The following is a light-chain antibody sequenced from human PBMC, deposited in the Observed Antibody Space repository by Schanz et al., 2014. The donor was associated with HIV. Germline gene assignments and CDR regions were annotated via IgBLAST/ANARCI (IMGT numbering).Light chain of an antibody. Sequence: QSALTQPPSASGSPGQSVAISCTGTSSDVGGYNYVSWYQQHPGKAPKLMIYDVNNRPSGVSDRFSGSKSGNTASLIVSGLQAEDEAEYYCSSYSGHNNLGIFGGGTKLTVL. CDR2: DVN. CDR1: SSDVGGYNY. CDR3: SSYSGHNNLGI. V-gene: IGLV2-8*01. J-gene: IGLJ2*01.